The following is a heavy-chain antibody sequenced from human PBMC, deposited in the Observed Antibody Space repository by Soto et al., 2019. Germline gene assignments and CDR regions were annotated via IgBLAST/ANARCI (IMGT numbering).Heavy chain of an antibody. CDR3: ARGSGYYYWDDY. J-gene: IGHJ4*02. CDR1: GYTFTSYA. V-gene: IGHV1-3*05. D-gene: IGHD3-22*01. CDR2: INAGNGNT. Sequence: QVQRVQSGAEEKKPGASVKVSCKASGYTFTSYAIHWVRQAPGQRLEWMGWINAGNGNTKYSQKSQGRVTITRDTSASTAYMELSSLRSEDTAVYYCARGSGYYYWDDYWGQGTLVTVSS.